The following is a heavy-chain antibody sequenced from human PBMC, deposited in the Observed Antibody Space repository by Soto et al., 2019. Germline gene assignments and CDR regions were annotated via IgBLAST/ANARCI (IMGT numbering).Heavy chain of an antibody. V-gene: IGHV3-7*03. Sequence: PGGSLRLSCAASGISTSSYSMGWVRQAPGRRLEWVDSIKNGGSQKYYMDSLKGRFTISRDNALNSLYLQMNSLRAEDTAVYFCVTGYHSDYWGQGSLVTVSS. D-gene: IGHD5-18*01. J-gene: IGHJ4*02. CDR2: IKNGGSQK. CDR1: GISTSSYS. CDR3: VTGYHSDY.